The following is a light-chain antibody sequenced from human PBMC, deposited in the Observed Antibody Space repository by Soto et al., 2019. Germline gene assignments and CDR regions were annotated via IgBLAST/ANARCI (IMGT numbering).Light chain of an antibody. CDR3: QQRSNWRPYT. CDR1: QSVSSY. Sequence: EIVLTQSPATLSLSPGERATLSCRASQSVSSYLAWYQQKPGQAPRLLIYDASNRATVITARFSGSGSGTAFTLTISSLEPEDFAVYYCQQRSNWRPYTFGQGTKLEIK. V-gene: IGKV3-11*01. J-gene: IGKJ2*01. CDR2: DAS.